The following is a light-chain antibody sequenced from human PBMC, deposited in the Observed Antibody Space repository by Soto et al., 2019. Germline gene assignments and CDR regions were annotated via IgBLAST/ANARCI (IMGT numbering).Light chain of an antibody. V-gene: IGLV1-44*01. CDR3: AAWDDSLNGPV. J-gene: IGLJ3*02. CDR1: SSNIGSNT. CDR2: SDN. Sequence: QSVLTQPPSASGTPGQKFSISCSGGSSNIGSNTVNWYQQLPGTAPKLLIYSDNQRPSGVPDRFSGSKSGTSASLAISGLQSEDEADYYCAAWDDSLNGPVLGGGTKVTVL.